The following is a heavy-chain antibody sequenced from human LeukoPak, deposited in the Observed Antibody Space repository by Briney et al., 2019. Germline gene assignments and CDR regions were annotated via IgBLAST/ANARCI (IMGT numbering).Heavy chain of an antibody. Sequence: SSETLSLTCAVYGGSFSGYYWSWIRQPPGKGLEWIGEINHSGSTNYNPSLKSRVTISVDTSKNQFSLKLSSVTAADTAVYYCAIQYYYDSSGQLAFDIWGRGTMVTVSS. D-gene: IGHD3-22*01. CDR1: GGSFSGYY. CDR3: AIQYYYDSSGQLAFDI. J-gene: IGHJ3*02. CDR2: INHSGST. V-gene: IGHV4-34*01.